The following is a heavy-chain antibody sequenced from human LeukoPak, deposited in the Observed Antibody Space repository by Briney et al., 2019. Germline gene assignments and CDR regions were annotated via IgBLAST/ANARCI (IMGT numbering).Heavy chain of an antibody. CDR3: ARPYDSNRDHSGYGY. CDR2: INQDGSEE. Sequence: PGGSLRLSCATSGFSFSNYWMSWVRQAPGKGLEWVANINQDGSEEYYVDSVKGRFTISRDNAKNSVYLQMNSLRAEDTAVYYCARPYDSNRDHSGYGYWGRGTLVTVSS. D-gene: IGHD5-12*01. V-gene: IGHV3-7*02. J-gene: IGHJ4*02. CDR1: GFSFSNYW.